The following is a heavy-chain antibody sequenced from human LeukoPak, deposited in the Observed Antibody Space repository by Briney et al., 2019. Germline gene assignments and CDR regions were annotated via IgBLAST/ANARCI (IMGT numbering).Heavy chain of an antibody. CDR3: ASLRAMGPAAIRTGY. D-gene: IGHD2-2*01. V-gene: IGHV4-39*07. J-gene: IGHJ4*02. CDR1: GGSISSSSYY. CDR2: IYYSGST. Sequence: PSETLSLTCTVSGGSISSSSYYWGWIRQPPGKGLEWIGGIYYSGSTYYNPSLKSRVTISVDTSKNQFSLKLSSVTAADTAVYYCASLRAMGPAAIRTGYWGQGTLVTVSS.